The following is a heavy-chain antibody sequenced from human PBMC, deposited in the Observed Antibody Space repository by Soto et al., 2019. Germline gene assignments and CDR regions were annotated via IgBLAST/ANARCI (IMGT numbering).Heavy chain of an antibody. V-gene: IGHV4-31*03. CDR1: GGSISSGGYY. Sequence: TLSLTCTVSGGSISSGGYYWSWIRQHPGKGLEWIGYIYYSGSTYYNPSLKSRVTISVDTSKNQFSLKLSSVTAADTAVYYCARNRKYIAARPTYYYYYMDVWGKGTTVTVSS. CDR2: IYYSGST. D-gene: IGHD6-6*01. J-gene: IGHJ6*03. CDR3: ARNRKYIAARPTYYYYYMDV.